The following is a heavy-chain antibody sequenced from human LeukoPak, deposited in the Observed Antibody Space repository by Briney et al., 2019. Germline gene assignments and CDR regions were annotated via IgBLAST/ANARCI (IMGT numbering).Heavy chain of an antibody. J-gene: IGHJ3*02. CDR1: GCSFTTYW. Sequence: GESLKISCEGSGCSFTTYWIGWVRQMPGKGLEWMGVTYPGGSGTRYSPSFQGQVTTSADKSINTAYLQWSSLKASDSAMYYCARVAVAGLHDAFDIWGQGTMVTVSS. D-gene: IGHD6-19*01. CDR3: ARVAVAGLHDAFDI. CDR2: TYPGGSGT. V-gene: IGHV5-51*01.